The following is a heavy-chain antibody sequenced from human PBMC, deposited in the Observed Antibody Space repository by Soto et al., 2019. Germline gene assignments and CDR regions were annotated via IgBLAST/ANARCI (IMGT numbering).Heavy chain of an antibody. CDR1: GFTFSSYA. V-gene: IGHV3-30-3*01. CDR2: ISYDGSNK. D-gene: IGHD1-7*01. J-gene: IGHJ4*02. CDR3: ARDSNWNYIPY. Sequence: GSLRLSCAASGFTFSSYAMHWVRQAPGKGLEWVAVISYDGSNKYYADSVKGRFTISRDNSKNTLYLQMNSLRAEDTAVYYCARDSNWNYIPYWGQGTLVTVSS.